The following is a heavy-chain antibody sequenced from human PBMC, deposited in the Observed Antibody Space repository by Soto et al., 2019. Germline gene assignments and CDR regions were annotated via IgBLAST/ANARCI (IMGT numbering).Heavy chain of an antibody. CDR1: GFTFSSYA. Sequence: GGSLRLSCAASGFTFSSYAMSWVRQAPGKGLEWVAAISGSGGSTNYADTVKGRFTISKDNSKNTLYLQMNSLRAEDTAVYDCAKDSSGWLPNWFDPWGQGTLVTVSS. CDR3: AKDSSGWLPNWFDP. J-gene: IGHJ5*02. V-gene: IGHV3-23*01. D-gene: IGHD6-19*01. CDR2: ISGSGGST.